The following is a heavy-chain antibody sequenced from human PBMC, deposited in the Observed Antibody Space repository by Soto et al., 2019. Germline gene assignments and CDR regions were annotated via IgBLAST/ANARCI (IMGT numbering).Heavy chain of an antibody. V-gene: IGHV4-34*01. CDR1: GGSFSGYY. CDR2: INHSGST. J-gene: IGHJ5*02. Sequence: SETLSLTCAVYGGSFSGYYWSWIRQPPGKGLEWIGEINHSGSTNYNPSLKSRVTISVDTSKNQFSLKLSSVTAADTAVYYCARGSLTIFGRTNWFDPWGQGTLVTVSS. CDR3: ARGSLTIFGRTNWFDP. D-gene: IGHD3-3*01.